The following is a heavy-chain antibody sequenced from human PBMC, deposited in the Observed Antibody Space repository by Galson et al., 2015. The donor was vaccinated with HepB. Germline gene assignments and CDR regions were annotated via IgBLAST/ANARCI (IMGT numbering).Heavy chain of an antibody. Sequence: SETLSLTCTVSGGSISSYYWSWIRQPPGKGLEWIGYIYYSGSTNYNPSLKSRVTISVDTSKNQFSLKLSSVTAADTAVYYCARSNTYYDFWSGYSNWFDPWGQGTLVTVSS. CDR1: GGSISSYY. V-gene: IGHV4-59*01. CDR2: IYYSGST. D-gene: IGHD3-3*01. CDR3: ARSNTYYDFWSGYSNWFDP. J-gene: IGHJ5*02.